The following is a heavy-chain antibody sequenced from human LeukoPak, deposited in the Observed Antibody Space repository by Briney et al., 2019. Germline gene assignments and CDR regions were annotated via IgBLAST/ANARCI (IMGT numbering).Heavy chain of an antibody. CDR3: VVWGEDRSGHRFDF. D-gene: IGHD3-22*01. Sequence: GGCLRLSCAASGFTFDYYWMHWVRQAPGKGLMWVSRINTDGSNTHYADSVKGRFTISRDNAKNTLYLQMNGLRVEDTAVYYCVVWGEDRSGHRFDFWGQGTLVTVSS. V-gene: IGHV3-74*01. J-gene: IGHJ4*02. CDR2: INTDGSNT. CDR1: GFTFDYYW.